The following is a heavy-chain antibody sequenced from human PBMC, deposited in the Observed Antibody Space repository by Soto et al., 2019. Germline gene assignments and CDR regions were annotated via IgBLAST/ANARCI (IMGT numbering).Heavy chain of an antibody. D-gene: IGHD1-7*01. J-gene: IGHJ4*02. CDR1: GFTFSSYA. Sequence: GGSLRLSCAASGFTFSSYAMSWVRQAPGKGPEWVSAISGSGGSTNYADSVKGRFTISRDNSKNTLYLQMNSLRADDTAVYYCAKGTSGYNWNYYGGFDYWGQGTLVTVSS. CDR2: ISGSGGST. CDR3: AKGTSGYNWNYYGGFDY. V-gene: IGHV3-23*01.